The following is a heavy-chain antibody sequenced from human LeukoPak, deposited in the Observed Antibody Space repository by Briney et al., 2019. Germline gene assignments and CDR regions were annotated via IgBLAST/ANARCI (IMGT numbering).Heavy chain of an antibody. CDR1: GFTFDDYA. V-gene: IGHV3-9*01. D-gene: IGHD3-22*01. J-gene: IGHJ4*02. CDR2: ISWSSGSI. CDR3: AKDKQGGDYYDSSGPFDY. Sequence: GGSLRLSCAASGFTFDDYAMHWVRQAPGKGLEWVSGISWSSGSIAYAVSVKGRFSISRDKAKNSLYLQMNSLRAEDTALYYCAKDKQGGDYYDSSGPFDYWGQGTLVTVSS.